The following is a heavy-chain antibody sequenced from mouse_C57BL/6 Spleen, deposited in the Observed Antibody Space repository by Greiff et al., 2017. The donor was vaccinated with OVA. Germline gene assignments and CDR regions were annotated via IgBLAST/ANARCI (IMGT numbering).Heavy chain of an antibody. CDR3: ARSIYDGYYSFAY. J-gene: IGHJ3*01. D-gene: IGHD2-3*01. V-gene: IGHV1-50*01. CDR1: GYTFTSYW. CDR2: IDPSDSYT. Sequence: QVQLQQPGAELVKPGASVKLSCKASGYTFTSYWMQWVKQRPGQGLEWIGEIDPSDSYTNYNQKFKGKATLTVDTSSSPAYMQLSSLTADDSAVDYGARSIYDGYYSFAYWGQGTLVTVSA.